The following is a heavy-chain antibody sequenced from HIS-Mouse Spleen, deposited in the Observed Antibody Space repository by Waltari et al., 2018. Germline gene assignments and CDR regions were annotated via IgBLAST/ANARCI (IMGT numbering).Heavy chain of an antibody. V-gene: IGHV3-33*06. CDR3: AKGGLMVYAIGDY. CDR2: IWYDGSNK. Sequence: QVQLVESGGGVVQPGRSLRLSCAASGFTFSSYGMHWVRQAPRKGLEWVAVIWYDGSNKYYADSVKGRFTISRDNSKNTLYLQMNSLRAEDTAVYYCAKGGLMVYAIGDYWGQGTLVTVSS. J-gene: IGHJ4*02. D-gene: IGHD2-8*01. CDR1: GFTFSSYG.